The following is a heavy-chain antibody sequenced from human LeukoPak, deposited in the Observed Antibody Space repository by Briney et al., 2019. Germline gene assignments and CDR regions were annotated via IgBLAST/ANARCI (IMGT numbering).Heavy chain of an antibody. Sequence: SETLSLTCAVYGESFTDYYWNWSRQSPGKGLEWIGDINHSGSTNYNPSLKSRVTISKDTSKKQFSLKLSSVTAADTAVYSCARGTLVRGISYWGQGALVTVSS. J-gene: IGHJ4*02. CDR2: INHSGST. V-gene: IGHV4-34*01. CDR3: ARGTLVRGISY. CDR1: GESFTDYY. D-gene: IGHD3-10*02.